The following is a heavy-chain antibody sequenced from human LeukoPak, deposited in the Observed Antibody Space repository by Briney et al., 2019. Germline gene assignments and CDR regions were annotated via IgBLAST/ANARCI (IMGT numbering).Heavy chain of an antibody. CDR1: GFTFCSYA. D-gene: IGHD5-24*01. CDR3: AKDLGGYNAFFDY. CDR2: ISYDGSNK. V-gene: IGHV3-30*04. J-gene: IGHJ4*02. Sequence: GRSLRLSCAASGFTFCSYAMHWVRQAPGKGLEWVAVISYDGSNKYYADSVKGRFTISRDNSKNTLYLQMNSLRAEDTAVYYCAKDLGGYNAFFDYWGQGTLVTVSS.